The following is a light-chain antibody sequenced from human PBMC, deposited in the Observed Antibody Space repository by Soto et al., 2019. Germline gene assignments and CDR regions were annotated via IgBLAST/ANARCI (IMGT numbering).Light chain of an antibody. J-gene: IGKJ2*01. CDR1: QSISSE. CDR3: QQDHNSPLT. CDR2: GAS. Sequence: EIVMTQSPATLSVSPGERATLSCRASQSISSELAWYQQRPGQPPRLLIYGASTRATGVPDSFTGSGCGSYFTLTISRLLSEYFAVYYWQQDHNSPLTFGQGTRLEI. V-gene: IGKV3-15*01.